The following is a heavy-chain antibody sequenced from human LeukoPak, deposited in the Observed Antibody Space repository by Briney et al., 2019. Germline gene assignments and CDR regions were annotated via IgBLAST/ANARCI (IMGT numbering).Heavy chain of an antibody. D-gene: IGHD2-15*01. CDR3: ARLYCSGGSCYEGDFDY. V-gene: IGHV3-33*01. CDR2: IWYDGSNK. CDR1: GFTFSSYG. Sequence: GRSLRLSCAASGFTFSSYGMHWVRQAPGKGLEWVAVIWYDGSNKYYADSVKGRFTISRDNSKNTLYLQMNSLRAEDTAVYYCARLYCSGGSCYEGDFDYWGQGTLVTVSS. J-gene: IGHJ4*02.